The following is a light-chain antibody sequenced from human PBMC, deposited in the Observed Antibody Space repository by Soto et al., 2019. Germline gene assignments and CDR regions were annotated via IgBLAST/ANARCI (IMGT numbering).Light chain of an antibody. CDR1: QSVASSF. V-gene: IGKV3-20*01. CDR3: HEYCPSPLA. Sequence: EIVLTQSPGTLSLSPGARATLSCRASQSVASSFIAWFQQKPGQPPRLLIYTASSRAPGIPDRFTASGSGTDFTLTISRLEPEGFAVYYCHEYCPSPLAFGGGTKVEI. J-gene: IGKJ4*01. CDR2: TAS.